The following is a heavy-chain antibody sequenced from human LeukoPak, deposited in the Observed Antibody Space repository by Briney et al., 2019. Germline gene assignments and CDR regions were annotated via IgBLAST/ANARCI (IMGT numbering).Heavy chain of an antibody. Sequence: GGSLRLSCAAPGFTFSSYSMNWVRQAPGKGLEWVSYISSSSSTIYYADSVKGRFTISRDNAKNSLYLQMNSLRAEDTAVYYCARDLISSSWYEEYFQHWGQGTLVTVSS. CDR1: GFTFSSYS. D-gene: IGHD6-13*01. V-gene: IGHV3-48*01. CDR2: ISSSSSTI. J-gene: IGHJ1*01. CDR3: ARDLISSSWYEEYFQH.